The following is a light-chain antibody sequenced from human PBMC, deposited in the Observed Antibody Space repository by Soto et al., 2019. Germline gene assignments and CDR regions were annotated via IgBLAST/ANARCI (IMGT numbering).Light chain of an antibody. V-gene: IGKV4-1*01. Sequence: DIVLTQSPDSLAVSLGERATINCKSSQTVFYSSNNRNYLAWYQQKPGQPPKLLLYRASIRESGVPDRFSGSESGTDFTLTISSLQAEDVAVYYCQQYYGTPYTFGQGTKLEI. CDR3: QQYYGTPYT. J-gene: IGKJ2*01. CDR2: RAS. CDR1: QTVFYSSNNRNY.